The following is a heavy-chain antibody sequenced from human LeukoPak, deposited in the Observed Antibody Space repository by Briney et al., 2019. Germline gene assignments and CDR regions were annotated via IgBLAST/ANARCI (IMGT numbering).Heavy chain of an antibody. Sequence: ASVKDSCKAAGYTLTGYYMHWVRPTPGQGLEWMGWINPNSGDTNYAQNFQGRVTMTRHTSISTGYMELSRLRSDDTAVYYCAREGFDIWGQGTMVTVSS. V-gene: IGHV1-2*02. CDR3: AREGFDI. J-gene: IGHJ3*02. CDR1: GYTLTGYY. CDR2: INPNSGDT.